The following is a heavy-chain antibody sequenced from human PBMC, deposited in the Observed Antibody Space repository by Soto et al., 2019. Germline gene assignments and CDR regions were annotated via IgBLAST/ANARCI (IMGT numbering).Heavy chain of an antibody. J-gene: IGHJ4*02. V-gene: IGHV3-33*01. CDR3: ARDQGRGYNYGFDF. Sequence: QVQLVESGGGVVQPGRSLRLSCAASGFTFSSYGMHWVRQAPGKGLEWVAVIWYDGSNKYYADSVKGRFTISRDNSKNTLYLLMNILRAEDTAVYYCARDQGRGYNYGFDFWGQGTLVTVSS. CDR2: IWYDGSNK. CDR1: GFTFSSYG. D-gene: IGHD5-18*01.